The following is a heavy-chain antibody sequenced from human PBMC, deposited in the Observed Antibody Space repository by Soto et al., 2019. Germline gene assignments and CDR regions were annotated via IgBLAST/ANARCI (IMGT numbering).Heavy chain of an antibody. Sequence: SVKVSCKASGGTFSSYAISWVRQAPGQGLEWMGGIIPIFGTANYAQKFQGRVTITADESTSTAYMELSSLGSEGTAVYYCARSTGDYYYYGMDVWGQGTTVTVSS. J-gene: IGHJ6*02. V-gene: IGHV1-69*13. CDR3: ARSTGDYYYYGMDV. CDR2: IIPIFGTA. CDR1: GGTFSSYA.